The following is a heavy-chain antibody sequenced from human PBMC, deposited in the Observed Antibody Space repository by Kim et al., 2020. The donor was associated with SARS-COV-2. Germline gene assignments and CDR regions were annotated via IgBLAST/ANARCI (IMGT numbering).Heavy chain of an antibody. CDR2: IYYSGIT. D-gene: IGHD2-15*01. J-gene: IGHJ5*02. V-gene: IGHV4-31*03. Sequence: SETLSLTCTVSGGSISSGGSYWSWIRQHPGKGLEWIGYIYYSGITYYNPSLKSRVTISVDTSKNQFSLKLSSVTAADTAVYYCARGAGWSECNWFDPWGQGTLVTVSS. CDR1: GGSISSGGSY. CDR3: ARGAGWSECNWFDP.